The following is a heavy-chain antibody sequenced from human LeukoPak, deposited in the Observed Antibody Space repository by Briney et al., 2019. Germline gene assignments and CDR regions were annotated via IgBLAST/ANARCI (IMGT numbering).Heavy chain of an antibody. Sequence: PSETLSLTCAVSGYSISSGYYWGWIRPPPGKGLEWIGSIYHSGSIYYNPSLKSRVTISVDTSKNQFSLKLSSVTAADTAVYYCARSGSYRAEYFQHWGQGTLVTVSS. D-gene: IGHD1-26*01. CDR3: ARSGSYRAEYFQH. V-gene: IGHV4-38-2*01. CDR1: GYSISSGYY. J-gene: IGHJ1*01. CDR2: IYHSGSI.